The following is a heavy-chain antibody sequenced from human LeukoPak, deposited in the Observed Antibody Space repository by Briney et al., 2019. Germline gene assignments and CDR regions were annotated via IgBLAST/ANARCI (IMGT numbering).Heavy chain of an antibody. D-gene: IGHD4-17*01. CDR1: GFTFSSYW. J-gene: IGHJ4*02. V-gene: IGHV3-74*01. CDR3: AKDHLTFTVTDYSSFDY. CDR2: INKDGSST. Sequence: GGSLRLSCAASGFTFSSYWMHWVRQVPGKGLEWVSRINKDGSSTSNADSVKGRFSISRDNTKNTLYLQMNSLRVEDTAVYYCAKDHLTFTVTDYSSFDYWGQGVLVTVSS.